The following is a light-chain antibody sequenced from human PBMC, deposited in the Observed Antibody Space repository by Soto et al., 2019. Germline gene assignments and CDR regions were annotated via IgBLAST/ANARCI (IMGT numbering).Light chain of an antibody. CDR3: QSYDSSLSGWL. CDR2: DNT. CDR1: SSNIGAGFD. V-gene: IGLV1-40*01. J-gene: IGLJ2*01. Sequence: QSVLTQPPSVSGAPGQRGTISCTGSSSNIGAGFDVHWYQHLPGTAPKPLIYDNTNRPSGVPDRFSGSKSGTSASLAITGLQAEDEADYYCQSYDSSLSGWLFGGGTKVTVL.